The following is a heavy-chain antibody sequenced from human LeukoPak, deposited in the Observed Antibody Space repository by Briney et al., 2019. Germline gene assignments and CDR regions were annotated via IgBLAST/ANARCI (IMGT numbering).Heavy chain of an antibody. CDR1: GYTFTDDH. J-gene: IGHJ4*02. CDR3: ARQSRGYSYASDDY. D-gene: IGHD5-18*01. Sequence: ASVKVSCKTSGYTFTDDHLHWVRQAPGQGLEWMGWVNPNSGGTKYAQKFEGRVTITRDTSISTAYLQWSSLKASDTAMYYCARQSRGYSYASDDYWGQGTLVTVSS. CDR2: VNPNSGGT. V-gene: IGHV1-2*02.